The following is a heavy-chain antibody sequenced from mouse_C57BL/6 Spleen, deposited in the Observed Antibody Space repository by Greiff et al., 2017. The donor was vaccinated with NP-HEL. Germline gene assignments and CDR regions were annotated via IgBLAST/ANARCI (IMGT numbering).Heavy chain of an antibody. CDR2: IDPSDSYT. J-gene: IGHJ3*01. CDR3: ARGLDSSGYVLFAY. CDR1: GYTFTSYW. V-gene: IGHV1-69*01. D-gene: IGHD3-2*02. Sequence: QVQLQQPGAELVMPGASVKLSCKASGYTFTSYWMHWVKQRPGQGLEWIGEIDPSDSYTNYNQKFKGKSTLTVDKSSSTAYMQLSSLTSEDSAVYYCARGLDSSGYVLFAYWGQGTLVTVAA.